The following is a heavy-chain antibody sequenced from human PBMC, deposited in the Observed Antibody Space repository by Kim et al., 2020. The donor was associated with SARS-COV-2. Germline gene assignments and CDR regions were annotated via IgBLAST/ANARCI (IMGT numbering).Heavy chain of an antibody. J-gene: IGHJ4*02. CDR3: ANIAVAGNETIIFDY. CDR1: GFTFSSYA. V-gene: IGHV3-23*01. Sequence: GGSLRLSCAASGFTFSSYAMSWVRQAPGKGLEWVSAISGSGGSTYYADSVKGRFTISRDNSKNTLYLQMNSLRAEDTAVYYCANIAVAGNETIIFDYWGQGTLVTVSS. CDR2: ISGSGGST. D-gene: IGHD6-19*01.